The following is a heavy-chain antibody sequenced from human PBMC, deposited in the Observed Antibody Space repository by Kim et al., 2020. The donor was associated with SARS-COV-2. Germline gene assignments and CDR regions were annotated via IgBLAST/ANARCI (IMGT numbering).Heavy chain of an antibody. CDR1: SGSFSSPYY. CDR3: ATRSRWLWFDP. J-gene: IGHJ5*02. CDR2: VHFGGTT. D-gene: IGHD5-12*01. V-gene: IGHV4-39*01. Sequence: SETLSLTCTVSSGSFSSPYYWGLIRQPPGKGLEWIGTVHFGGTTYYNPSLKTRITISRDTSSNEVSLKLSSVTAADTAIYYCATRSRWLWFDPWGQGTLVTVSS.